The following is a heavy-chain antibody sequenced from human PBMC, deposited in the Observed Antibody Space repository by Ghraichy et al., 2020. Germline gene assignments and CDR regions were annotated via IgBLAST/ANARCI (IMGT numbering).Heavy chain of an antibody. CDR3: ARWGGVIPASRRYFYYDMDV. CDR1: GFTFRTYS. V-gene: IGHV3-48*01. CDR2: ISSTSSPI. D-gene: IGHD2-2*01. J-gene: IGHJ6*03. Sequence: GESLNISCAASGFTFRTYSMNWVRQAPGKGLEWVSYISSTSSPIYYADSVKGRFTISRDNAKNSLYLEMNSLRAEDTAVYYCARWGGVIPASRRYFYYDMDVWGKGTTVTVSS.